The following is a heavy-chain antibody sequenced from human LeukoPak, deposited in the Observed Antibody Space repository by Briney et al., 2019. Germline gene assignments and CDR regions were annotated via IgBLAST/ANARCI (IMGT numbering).Heavy chain of an antibody. J-gene: IGHJ6*03. Sequence: GGSLRLSCAASGFTFSSYAMHWVRQAPGKGLEWVAVISYDGSNKYYADSVKGRFTISRDNSKNTLYLQMNSLRAEDTAVYYCARDSRDIVVVAAGVHYYYYVDVWGKGTTVTVSS. CDR2: ISYDGSNK. V-gene: IGHV3-30*01. CDR3: ARDSRDIVVVAAGVHYYYYVDV. D-gene: IGHD2-15*01. CDR1: GFTFSSYA.